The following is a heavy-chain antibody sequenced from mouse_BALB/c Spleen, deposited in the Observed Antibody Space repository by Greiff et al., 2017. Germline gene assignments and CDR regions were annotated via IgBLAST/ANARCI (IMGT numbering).Heavy chain of an antibody. V-gene: IGHV5-15*02. CDR3: ARGYGNYVGYFDY. J-gene: IGHJ2*01. D-gene: IGHD2-1*01. Sequence: EVQRVESGGGLVQPGGSRKLSCAASGFTFSDYGMAWVRQAPGKGPEWVALISNLAYSIYYADTLTGRFTITRENAKNTLYLEMSSLRSEDTAMYYCARGYGNYVGYFDYWGQGTTLTVSS. CDR2: ISNLAYSI. CDR1: GFTFSDYG.